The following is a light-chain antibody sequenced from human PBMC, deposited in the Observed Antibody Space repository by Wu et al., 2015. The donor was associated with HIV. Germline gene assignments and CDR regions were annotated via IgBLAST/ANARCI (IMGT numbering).Light chain of an antibody. CDR3: QQYNNWPYT. V-gene: IGKV3-15*01. CDR1: QSVITN. CDR2: YAS. J-gene: IGKJ2*01. Sequence: DILMTQSPATLSVFPGEGATLSCRASQSVITNLAWYQQKPGQAPRLLIYYASTRATGIPARFSGSGSETVFTLTITDMQSEDVAVYYCQQYNNWPYTFGQGTKLEIK.